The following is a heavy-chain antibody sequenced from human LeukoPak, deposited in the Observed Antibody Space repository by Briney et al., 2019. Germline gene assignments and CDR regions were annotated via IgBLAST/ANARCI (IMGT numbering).Heavy chain of an antibody. CDR2: IIPIFGTA. V-gene: IGHV1-69*13. J-gene: IGHJ3*02. D-gene: IGHD4-17*01. Sequence: ASVKVSCKASGGTFSSYAISWVRQAPGQGLEWMGGIIPIFGTANYAQKFQGRVTITADESTSTAYMELSSLRSEDTAVYYCASCHLVYDYGDHDAFDIWGQGTMVTVSS. CDR3: ASCHLVYDYGDHDAFDI. CDR1: GGTFSSYA.